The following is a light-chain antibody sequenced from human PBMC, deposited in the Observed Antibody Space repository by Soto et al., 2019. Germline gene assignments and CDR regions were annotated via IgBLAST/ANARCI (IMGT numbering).Light chain of an antibody. Sequence: IVLTRSPGTLSLSPWARATLSCRASQSVSSYLAWYQQKPGQAPRLLIYGASSRATGIPDRFSGSGSGTDFTLTISRLEPEDFAVYYCQQYGSSPITFGQGTRLDIK. CDR2: GAS. V-gene: IGKV3-20*01. CDR3: QQYGSSPIT. CDR1: QSVSSY. J-gene: IGKJ5*01.